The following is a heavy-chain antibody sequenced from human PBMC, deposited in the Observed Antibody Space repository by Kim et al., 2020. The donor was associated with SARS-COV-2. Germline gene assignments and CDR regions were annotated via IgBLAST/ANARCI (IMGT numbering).Heavy chain of an antibody. J-gene: IGHJ5*01. CDR2: INPNSGGT. V-gene: IGHV1-2*06. CDR1: GYTFTGYY. D-gene: IGHD6-19*01. CDR3: ARDGCSSAWLKWFDS. Sequence: ASVKVSCKASGYTFTGYYMHWVRQAPGQGLEWMGRINPNSGGTNYAQKFQGRVTMTRDTSITTAYMELSRLRSDDTAVYYCARDGCSSAWLKWFDSWGQGTLVTVSA.